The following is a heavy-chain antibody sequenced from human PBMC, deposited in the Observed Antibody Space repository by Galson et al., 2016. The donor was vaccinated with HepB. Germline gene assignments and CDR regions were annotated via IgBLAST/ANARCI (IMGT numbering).Heavy chain of an antibody. J-gene: IGHJ4*02. CDR2: IYNSGNV. Sequence: TLSLTCTVSGGSVNTDGYYWSWIRQHPGKGLEWMGYIYNSGNVHSNPSLKSRITISKDTSKNQFSLKLRSVTAADTAVYFCARAKETQRQRGGFWRGFTCFDFWGQGTLVSVSS. CDR3: ARAKETQRQRGGFWRGFTCFDF. D-gene: IGHD3-3*01. V-gene: IGHV4-31*03. CDR1: GGSVNTDGYY.